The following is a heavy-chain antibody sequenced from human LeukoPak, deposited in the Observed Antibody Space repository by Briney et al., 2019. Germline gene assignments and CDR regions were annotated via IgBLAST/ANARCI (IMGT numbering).Heavy chain of an antibody. CDR2: ISAYNGNT. CDR1: GYTFTSYG. CDR3: ARVIRGIVVVPAAMFDY. J-gene: IGHJ4*02. Sequence: ASVNVSCKASGYTFTSYGISWVRQAPGQGLEWMGWISAYNGNTNYAQKLQGRVTMTTDTSTSTAYMELRSLRSDDTAVYHCARVIRGIVVVPAAMFDYWGQGTLVTVSS. D-gene: IGHD2-2*01. V-gene: IGHV1-18*01.